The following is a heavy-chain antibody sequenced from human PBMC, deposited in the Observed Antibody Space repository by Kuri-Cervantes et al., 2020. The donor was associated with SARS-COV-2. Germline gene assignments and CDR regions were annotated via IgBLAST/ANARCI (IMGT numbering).Heavy chain of an antibody. V-gene: IGHV3-49*04. J-gene: IGHJ4*01. CDR1: GFTFGDYA. CDR2: IRSKAYGGTT. Sequence: GESLKISCTASGFTFGDYAMSWVRQAPGKGLEWVGFIRSKAYGGTTEYAASVKGRFTILRDDSKSIAYLQMNSLKTEDTAVYYCTRDGSLGYYYDSSGYFPLDYWGQEPWSPSPQ. D-gene: IGHD3-22*01. CDR3: TRDGSLGYYYDSSGYFPLDY.